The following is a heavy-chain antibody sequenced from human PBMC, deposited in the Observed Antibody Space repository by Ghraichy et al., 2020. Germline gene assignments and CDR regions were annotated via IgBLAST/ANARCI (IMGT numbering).Heavy chain of an antibody. D-gene: IGHD3-16*01. CDR3: ARGPGGSHPSTFDY. Sequence: GSLRLSCAASGFTFSSYDMHWVRQATGKGLEWVSAIGTAGDTYYPGSVKGRFTISRENAKNSLYLQMNSLRAGDTAVYYCARGPGGSHPSTFDYWGQGTLVTVSS. V-gene: IGHV3-13*01. CDR2: IGTAGDT. CDR1: GFTFSSYD. J-gene: IGHJ4*02.